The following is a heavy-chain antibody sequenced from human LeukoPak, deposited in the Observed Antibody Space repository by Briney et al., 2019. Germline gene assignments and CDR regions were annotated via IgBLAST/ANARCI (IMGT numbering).Heavy chain of an antibody. CDR1: GFTFSSYA. J-gene: IGHJ3*02. CDR3: AREDTVYAFDI. Sequence: GGSLRLSCAASGFTFSSYAMPWVRQAPGKGLEYVSAISSNGGSTYYANSVKGRFTISRDNSKNTLYLQMGSLRAEDMAVYYCAREDTVYAFDIWGQGTMVTVSS. V-gene: IGHV3-64*01. D-gene: IGHD5-18*01. CDR2: ISSNGGST.